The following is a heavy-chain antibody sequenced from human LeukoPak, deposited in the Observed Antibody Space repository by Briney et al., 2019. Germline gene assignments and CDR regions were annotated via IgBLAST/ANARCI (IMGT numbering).Heavy chain of an antibody. CDR3: ARRTVAGLDY. CDR1: GGSISSGSYY. D-gene: IGHD6-19*01. J-gene: IGHJ4*02. V-gene: IGHV4-61*02. Sequence: PSQTLSLTCTVSGGSISSGSYYWSWIRQPAGKGLEWIGRIYTSGSTYYNPSLRSRVTISVDTSKNQFSLKLSSVTAADTAVYYCARRTVAGLDYWGQGTLVTVSS. CDR2: IYTSGST.